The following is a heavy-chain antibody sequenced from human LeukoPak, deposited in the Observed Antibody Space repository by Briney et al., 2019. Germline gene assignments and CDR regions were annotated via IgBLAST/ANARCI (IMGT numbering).Heavy chain of an antibody. Sequence: PSETLSLTCTVSGGSISSYYWSWIRQPAGKGLEWIGRIYTSGSTNYNPSLKSRVIMSVDTSKNQFSLKLSSVTAADTAVYYCAGELSVAADYYGMDVWGQGTTVTVSS. CDR1: GGSISSYY. CDR3: AGELSVAADYYGMDV. J-gene: IGHJ6*02. D-gene: IGHD6-6*01. CDR2: IYTSGST. V-gene: IGHV4-4*07.